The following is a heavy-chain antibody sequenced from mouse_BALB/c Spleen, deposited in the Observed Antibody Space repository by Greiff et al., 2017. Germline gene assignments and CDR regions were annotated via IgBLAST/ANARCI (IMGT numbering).Heavy chain of an antibody. D-gene: IGHD2-14*01. CDR1: GFTFSSYA. J-gene: IGHJ4*01. CDR2: ISSGGSYT. CDR3: ARYRYDYAMDY. Sequence: EVQRVESGGGLVKPGGSLKLSCAASGFTFSSYAMSWVRQTPEKRLEWVATISSGGSYTYYPDSVKGRFTISRDNAKNTLYLQMSSLRSEDTAMYYCARYRYDYAMDYWGQGTSVTVSS. V-gene: IGHV5-9-3*01.